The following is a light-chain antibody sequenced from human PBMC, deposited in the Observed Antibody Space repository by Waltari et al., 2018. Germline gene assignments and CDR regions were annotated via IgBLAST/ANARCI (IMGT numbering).Light chain of an antibody. CDR1: NSHIGSTT. CDR3: AAWDDSLSGFTV. CDR2: SDS. Sequence: QAVLTQPPSVSGTPGQRVTLSCSGGNSHIGSTTVNWYKQLPGSAPRLLIYSDSQRPSGVPDRFSGSKSGTSASLAISGLQSEDEADYYCAAWDDSLSGFTVFGSGTKVTVL. J-gene: IGLJ6*01. V-gene: IGLV1-44*01.